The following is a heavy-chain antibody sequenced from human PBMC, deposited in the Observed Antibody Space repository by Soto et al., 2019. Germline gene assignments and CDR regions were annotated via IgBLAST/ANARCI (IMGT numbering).Heavy chain of an antibody. J-gene: IGHJ4*02. D-gene: IGHD6-19*01. CDR2: IKSEPNGGTI. V-gene: IGHV3-15*01. CDR1: GCIFSNAW. CDR3: ATGWYFDH. Sequence: GGSLRLSCAGSGCIFSNAWMNWVRQAPWKGLEWVGRIKSEPNGGTIDDAAPVKDRLPISRDDSKNTVYLQMSSLKTEDTAVYYCATGWYFDHWVQGTLVTVPS.